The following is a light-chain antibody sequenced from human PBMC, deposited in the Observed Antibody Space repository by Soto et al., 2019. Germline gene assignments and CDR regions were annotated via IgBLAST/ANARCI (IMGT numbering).Light chain of an antibody. J-gene: IGLJ1*01. CDR3: CSYAGSSTYV. V-gene: IGLV2-23*02. CDR2: EVS. CDR1: KSDVGSYNL. Sequence: QYALTQPASVSGSPGQSSPISCTGTKSDVGSYNLVSWYQQHPGKAPKLMIYEVSKRPSGVSNRFSGSKSGNTASLTISGLQAEDEADYYCCSYAGSSTYVFGTGTKVTVL.